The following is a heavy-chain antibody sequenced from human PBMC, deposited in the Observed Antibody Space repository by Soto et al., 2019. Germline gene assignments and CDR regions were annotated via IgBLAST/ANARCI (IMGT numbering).Heavy chain of an antibody. D-gene: IGHD3-10*01. Sequence: HLVQSGPEVKKPGASVTVSCKTSGDTFTNFGLSWVRQAPGQGLEWMGWIATYNSNKNYAQKFQGGLPLTTDTGRSTGYMELKGLDYADRPVFSGARGLRGVVNWFDPWGQGTLVTVSS. CDR1: GDTFTNFG. V-gene: IGHV1-18*01. CDR3: ARGLRGVVNWFDP. CDR2: IATYNSNK. J-gene: IGHJ5*02.